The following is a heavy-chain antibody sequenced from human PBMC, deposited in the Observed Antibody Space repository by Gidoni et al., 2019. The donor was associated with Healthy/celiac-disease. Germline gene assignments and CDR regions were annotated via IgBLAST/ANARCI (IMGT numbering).Heavy chain of an antibody. J-gene: IGHJ6*02. CDR3: ARDHSPYSSSSDYYYYYGMDV. V-gene: IGHV4-38-2*02. CDR2: IYHSGST. Sequence: QVQLQESGPGLVKPSETLSLTCTVSGYSISSGYYRGWIRQPPGKGLEWIGSIYHSGSTYYNPSLKSRVTISVDTSKNQFSLKLSSVTAADTAVYYCARDHSPYSSSSDYYYYYGMDVWGQGTTVTVSS. D-gene: IGHD6-6*01. CDR1: GYSISSGYY.